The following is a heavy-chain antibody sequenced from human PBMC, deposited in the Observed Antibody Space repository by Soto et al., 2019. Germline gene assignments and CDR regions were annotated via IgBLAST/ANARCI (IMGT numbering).Heavy chain of an antibody. J-gene: IGHJ4*01. CDR2: INPNSGGT. Sequence: TSVKVSCKASEYIFTDYYTHWVRQAPGQGLGWMGRINPNSGGTNYAQKFQGRVTMTRDTSSSTAYTELSSLRSEDTATYYCARGECSSTSCQYYF. CDR3: ARGECSSTSCQYYF. V-gene: IGHV1-2*06. CDR1: EYIFTDYY. D-gene: IGHD2-2*01.